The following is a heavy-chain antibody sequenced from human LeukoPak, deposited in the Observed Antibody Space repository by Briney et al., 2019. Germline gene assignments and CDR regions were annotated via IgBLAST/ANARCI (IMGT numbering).Heavy chain of an antibody. CDR3: ARWLDDAFDI. J-gene: IGHJ3*02. V-gene: IGHV1-46*01. D-gene: IGHD5-12*01. CDR1: GYTFTSYA. CDR2: INPSGGST. Sequence: ASVKVSCKASGYTFTSYAMNWVRQAPGQGLEWMGIINPSGGSTSYAQKFQGRVTMTRDMSTSTVYMELSSLRSEDTAVYYCARWLDDAFDIWGQGTMVTVSS.